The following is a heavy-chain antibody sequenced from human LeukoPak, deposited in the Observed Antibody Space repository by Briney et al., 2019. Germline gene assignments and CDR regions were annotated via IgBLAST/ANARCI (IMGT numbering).Heavy chain of an antibody. CDR1: GGSISSYY. CDR2: IYYSGST. D-gene: IGHD3-3*01. CDR3: ARAGSDFWSGYRSFHY. V-gene: IGHV4-59*01. Sequence: SETLSLTCTVSGGSISSYYWSWIRQPPGKGLEWIGYIYYSGSTNYNPSLKSRVTISVDTSKNQFSLKLSSVTAAGTAVYYCARAGSDFWSGYRSFHYWGQGTLVTVSS. J-gene: IGHJ4*02.